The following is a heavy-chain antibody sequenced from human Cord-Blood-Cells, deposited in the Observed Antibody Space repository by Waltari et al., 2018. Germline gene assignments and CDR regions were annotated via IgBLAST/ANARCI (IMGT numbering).Heavy chain of an antibody. D-gene: IGHD3-22*01. V-gene: IGHV4-34*01. CDR1: GGSFSGYY. CDR2: INHSGST. Sequence: QVQLQQWGAGLLKPSETLSLTCAVYGGSFSGYYWSWIRQPPGKGLEWIGEINHSGSTNYNPSLKSRVTISVDTSKNQFSLKLSSVTAADTAVYYCARKRYYDRSGYYYFKKNDAFDIWGQGTMVTVSS. CDR3: ARKRYYDRSGYYYFKKNDAFDI. J-gene: IGHJ3*02.